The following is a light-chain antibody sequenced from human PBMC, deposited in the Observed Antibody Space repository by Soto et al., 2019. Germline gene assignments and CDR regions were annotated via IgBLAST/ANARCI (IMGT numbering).Light chain of an antibody. Sequence: DIVLTQSPESLTVSLGERATINCKSSQTLLYSSNNKNFLSWYQQKPGQPPKLLIYWASTRQFGVPDRFSGSGSGTDFTLTITNLQAEDVAVYYCQQYFSTLPYTFXQGTKVDIK. CDR3: QQYFSTLPYT. J-gene: IGKJ2*01. CDR1: QTLLYSSNNKNF. V-gene: IGKV4-1*01. CDR2: WAS.